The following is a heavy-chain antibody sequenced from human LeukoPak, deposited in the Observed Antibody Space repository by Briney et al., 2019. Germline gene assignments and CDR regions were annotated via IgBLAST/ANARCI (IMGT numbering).Heavy chain of an antibody. CDR2: IRYDGSNK. CDR1: GFTFSSYG. V-gene: IGHV3-30*02. J-gene: IGHJ4*02. CDR3: ATFSYGGNAGGSVGY. D-gene: IGHD4-23*01. Sequence: GGSLRLSCAASGFTFSSYGMHWVRQAPGKGLEGVAFIRYDGSNKYYADSVKGRFTISRDNSKNTVYLQMNSLRPEDTAMYYCATFSYGGNAGGSVGYWGQGTLVTVSS.